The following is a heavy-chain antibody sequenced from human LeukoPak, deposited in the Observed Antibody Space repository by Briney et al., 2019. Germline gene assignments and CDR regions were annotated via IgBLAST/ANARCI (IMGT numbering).Heavy chain of an antibody. J-gene: IGHJ4*02. D-gene: IGHD6-6*01. CDR3: ARGLEFIAARRGASLADY. V-gene: IGHV4-34*01. CDR1: GGTFSGYL. CDR2: INDSGIT. Sequence: SETLSLTCAVYGGTFSGYLWTWIRQPPGQGPEWNGEINDSGITNYNTSLKSRVTISVDTSKNRSSLKLSSVTAADTAVYYCARGLEFIAARRGASLADYWGQGTLVTVSS.